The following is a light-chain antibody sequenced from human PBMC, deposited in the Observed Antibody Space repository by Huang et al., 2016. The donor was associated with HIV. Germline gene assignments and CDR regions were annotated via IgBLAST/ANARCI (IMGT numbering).Light chain of an antibody. J-gene: IGKJ1*01. CDR2: DTS. CDR1: QGVSSY. V-gene: IGKV3-11*01. Sequence: EIVLTQSPATLSLSPGERATLSCRASQGVSSYLAWFQQKPGQAPRLLIYDTSNRATGIPARFSGSVSGTDFTLTISSLEPEDFAVYYCQQRGSRPPTFGQGTKVEIK. CDR3: QQRGSRPPT.